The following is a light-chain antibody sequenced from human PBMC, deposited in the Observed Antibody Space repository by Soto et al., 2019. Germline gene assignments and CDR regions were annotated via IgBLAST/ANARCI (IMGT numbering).Light chain of an antibody. V-gene: IGKV3-15*01. J-gene: IGKJ2*03. CDR2: GAS. Sequence: EIVMTQSPATLSVSPGERVTLSCRASQSVSSDLAWYQQKPGKAPRVLIYGASTTATGVPARFSGSGSGTEFTLTISSLQSQDFAVYYCQQYNNRYSFGQGTKLEIK. CDR3: QQYNNRYS. CDR1: QSVSSD.